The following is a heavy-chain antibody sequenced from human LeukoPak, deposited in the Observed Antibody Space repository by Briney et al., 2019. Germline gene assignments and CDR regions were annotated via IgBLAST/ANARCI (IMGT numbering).Heavy chain of an antibody. CDR2: IRSKAYGGTT. D-gene: IGHD4-17*01. CDR1: GFTFGDYA. CDR3: TRAVTTSAPWYFDY. J-gene: IGHJ4*02. Sequence: PGRSLRLSCTASGFTFGDYAMSWVRQAPGKGLEWVGFIRSKAYGGTTEYAASVKGRFTISRDDSKSIAYLQMNSLKTEGTAVYYCTRAVTTSAPWYFDYWGQGTLVTVSS. V-gene: IGHV3-49*04.